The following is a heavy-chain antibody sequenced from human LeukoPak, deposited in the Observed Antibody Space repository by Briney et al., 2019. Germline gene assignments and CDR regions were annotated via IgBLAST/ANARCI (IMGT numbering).Heavy chain of an antibody. CDR1: GFTFSSYA. J-gene: IGHJ4*02. Sequence: GGSLRLSCAASGFTFSSYAMSWVRQAPGKGLEWVSTISVSGGDTYYADSVKGRFTISRDNSKNTLYLQMSSLRAEDTALYYCARAVPSGYYYFDYWGQGTLVTVSS. V-gene: IGHV3-23*01. CDR2: ISVSGGDT. D-gene: IGHD3-3*01. CDR3: ARAVPSGYYYFDY.